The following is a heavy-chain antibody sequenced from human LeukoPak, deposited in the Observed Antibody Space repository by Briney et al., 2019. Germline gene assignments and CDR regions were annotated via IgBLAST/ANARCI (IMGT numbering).Heavy chain of an antibody. J-gene: IGHJ3*02. V-gene: IGHV3-30*03. Sequence: GGSLRLSCAASGFTFSSFGMHWVHQAPGKGLEWVAVISYDGGKKYFADSVKGRFTISRDNSKNTMYLEMNSLRVEDTALYYCHSTSAREDAFDIWGQGTMVTVSS. CDR1: GFTFSSFG. CDR3: HSTSAREDAFDI. CDR2: ISYDGGKK. D-gene: IGHD1-26*01.